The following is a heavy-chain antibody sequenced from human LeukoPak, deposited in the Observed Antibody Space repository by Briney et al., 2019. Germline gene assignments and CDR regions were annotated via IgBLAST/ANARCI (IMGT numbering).Heavy chain of an antibody. D-gene: IGHD2-15*01. V-gene: IGHV4-59*01. CDR1: GGSISSYY. Sequence: SETLSLTCTVSGGSISSYYWSWIRQPPGKGLEWIGYIYYSGSTNYNPSLKSRVTISVDTSKNQFSLKLSSVTAADTAVYYCARSLVVQDYWGQGTLVTVSS. J-gene: IGHJ4*02. CDR3: ARSLVVQDY. CDR2: IYYSGST.